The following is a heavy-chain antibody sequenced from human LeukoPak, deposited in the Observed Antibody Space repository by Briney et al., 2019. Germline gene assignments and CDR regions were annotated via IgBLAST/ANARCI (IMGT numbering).Heavy chain of an antibody. CDR1: GSTFSYYG. Sequence: PGGSLRLSCAASGSTFSYYGMHWVRQAPGRGLEWVAVISHDGSNKYYADSVKGRSTISRDNSKNTLYLQMNSLRPEDTSVYYCAKPGKRRVVTITDFDYWGQGTLVTVSS. D-gene: IGHD3-22*01. CDR3: AKPGKRRVVTITDFDY. CDR2: ISHDGSNK. J-gene: IGHJ4*02. V-gene: IGHV3-30*18.